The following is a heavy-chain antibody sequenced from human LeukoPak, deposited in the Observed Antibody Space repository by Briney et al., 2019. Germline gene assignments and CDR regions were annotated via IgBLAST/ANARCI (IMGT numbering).Heavy chain of an antibody. J-gene: IGHJ4*02. CDR2: IHTGSSSI. CDR1: GFSLSDYE. Sequence: GGSLRLSCTASGFSLSDYEINWVRQAPGKGLEWVSYIHTGSSSIYYADSLKGRFTISRDDAKNAVYLQLNSLRAEDTALYYCARETSHCGGDCYDYWGQGTLVTVSS. V-gene: IGHV3-48*03. CDR3: ARETSHCGGDCYDY. D-gene: IGHD2-21*01.